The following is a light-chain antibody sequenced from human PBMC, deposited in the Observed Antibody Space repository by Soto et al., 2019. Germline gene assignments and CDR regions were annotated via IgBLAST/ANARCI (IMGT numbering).Light chain of an antibody. CDR1: QSISSS. CDR3: QQSYTAPSIT. J-gene: IGKJ5*01. V-gene: IGKV1-39*01. Sequence: DIQMTQSPSSLSVGDKVTITCRASQSISSSLNWYQQKSGKAPNLLIYGVSRLQGGVPSRFSGSGSGTDFTLSISSLQPEDFATYYCQQSYTAPSITFGQGTRLEIK. CDR2: GVS.